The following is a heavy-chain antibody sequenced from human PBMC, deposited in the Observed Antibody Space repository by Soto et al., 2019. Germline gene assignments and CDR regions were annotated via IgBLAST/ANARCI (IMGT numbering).Heavy chain of an antibody. CDR2: IIPIFGTA. D-gene: IGHD2-15*01. V-gene: IGHV1-69*01. CDR3: ARVDIVVVGPGWFDL. J-gene: IGHJ5*02. CDR1: GGTFSSYA. Sequence: QVQLVQSGAEVKKPGSSVKVACKASGGTFSSYAISWVRQAPGQGLEWMGGIIPIFGTANYAQKFQGRVTITADESTSTASMELSSLRSEDTAVYYCARVDIVVVGPGWFDLWGQGTLVTVSS.